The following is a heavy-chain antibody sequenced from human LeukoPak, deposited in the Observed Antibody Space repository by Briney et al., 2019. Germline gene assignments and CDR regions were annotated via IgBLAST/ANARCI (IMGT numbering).Heavy chain of an antibody. Sequence: GGSLRLSCAASGFTFSDYYMSWIRQAPGKGLEWVSYISSSGSTIYYADSVKGRFTISRDNSKNTLYLQMNSLRAEDTAVYYCARDGPSYGDYYYYYMDVWGKGTTVTVSS. CDR3: ARDGPSYGDYYYYYMDV. D-gene: IGHD4-17*01. CDR2: ISSSGSTI. V-gene: IGHV3-11*04. J-gene: IGHJ6*03. CDR1: GFTFSDYY.